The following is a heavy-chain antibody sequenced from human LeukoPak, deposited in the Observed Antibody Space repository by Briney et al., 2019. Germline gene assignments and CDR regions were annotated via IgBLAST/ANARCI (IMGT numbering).Heavy chain of an antibody. V-gene: IGHV5-51*01. CDR3: ARHASPPVFGSGPVSDDAFDI. J-gene: IGHJ3*02. D-gene: IGHD6-19*01. Sequence: GESLKISCKGSGYSFTSYWIGWVRQMPGKGLEWMGIIYPGDSDTRYSPSFQGQVTISADKSISTAYLQWSSLKASDTAMYYCARHASPPVFGSGPVSDDAFDIWGQGTMVTVSS. CDR1: GYSFTSYW. CDR2: IYPGDSDT.